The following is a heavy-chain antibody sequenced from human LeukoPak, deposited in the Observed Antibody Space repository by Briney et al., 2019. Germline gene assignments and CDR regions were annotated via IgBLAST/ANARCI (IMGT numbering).Heavy chain of an antibody. CDR3: AKDADLGYDFWSDYFSFDY. J-gene: IGHJ4*02. V-gene: IGHV3-23*01. CDR2: ISGSGGST. Sequence: PGGSLRLSCAASGFTFSSYAMSWVRQAPGKGLEWVSAISGSGGSTYYADSVKGRFTISRDNSKNTLYLQMNSLRAEDTAVYYCAKDADLGYDFWSDYFSFDYWGQGTLVTVSS. D-gene: IGHD3-3*01. CDR1: GFTFSSYA.